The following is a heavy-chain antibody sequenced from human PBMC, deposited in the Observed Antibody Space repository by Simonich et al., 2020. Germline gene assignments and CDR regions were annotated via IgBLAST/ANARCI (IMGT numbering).Heavy chain of an antibody. J-gene: IGHJ6*02. CDR3: ARSLGYYYYYYSMDV. CDR1: GGSISSYY. V-gene: IGHV4-59*08. D-gene: IGHD1-26*01. Sequence: QVQLQESGPGLVKPSATLSLTCTVSGGSISSYYWSWIRQPPGQGLEWIGYIYYSGSTNYNPSRKSRVTISVATSKTQFSLKRSSVTAADTAVYYCARSLGYYYYYYSMDVWGQGTTVTVSS. CDR2: IYYSGST.